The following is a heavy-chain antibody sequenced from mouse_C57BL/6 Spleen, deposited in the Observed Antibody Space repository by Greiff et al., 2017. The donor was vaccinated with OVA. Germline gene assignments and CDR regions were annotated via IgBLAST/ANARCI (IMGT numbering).Heavy chain of an antibody. CDR1: GYTFTSYW. D-gene: IGHD2-4*01. V-gene: IGHV1-55*01. Sequence: QVQLQQPGAELVQPGASVKMSCKASGYTFTSYWITWVKQRPGQGLEWIGDIYPGSGRTNYNEKFQSKATLTVDTASSTSYMQLSSLTSEDSAVYDCARSGEDYDWYVDVWGTGTTVTVSA. CDR3: ARSGEDYDWYVDV. J-gene: IGHJ1*03. CDR2: IYPGSGRT.